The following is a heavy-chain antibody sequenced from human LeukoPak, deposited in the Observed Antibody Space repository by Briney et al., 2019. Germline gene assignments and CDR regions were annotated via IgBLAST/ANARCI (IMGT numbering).Heavy chain of an antibody. CDR2: FDPEDGET. CDR3: ATEREHVLGFDP. D-gene: IGHD1-26*01. V-gene: IGHV1-24*01. Sequence: ASVKVSCKVSGYTLTELSMHWVRQAPGKGLEWMGGFDPEDGETIYAQKFQGRVTTTEDTSTDTAYMELSSLRSEDTAVYYCATEREHVLGFDPWGQGTLVTVSS. J-gene: IGHJ5*02. CDR1: GYTLTELS.